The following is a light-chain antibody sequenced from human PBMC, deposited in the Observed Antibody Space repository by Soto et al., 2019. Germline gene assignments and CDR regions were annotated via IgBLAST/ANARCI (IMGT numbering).Light chain of an antibody. CDR3: QQYGSFIT. Sequence: EIVLTQSPGTLSLSPGERATLSCRASQSVTRNYLAWHQQKPGQAPRLLIFDASSRATGIPDRFGGSGSGTDFTLTISRLEPEDFAVYYCQQYGSFITFGQGTRLEIK. J-gene: IGKJ5*01. CDR1: QSVTRNY. CDR2: DAS. V-gene: IGKV3-20*01.